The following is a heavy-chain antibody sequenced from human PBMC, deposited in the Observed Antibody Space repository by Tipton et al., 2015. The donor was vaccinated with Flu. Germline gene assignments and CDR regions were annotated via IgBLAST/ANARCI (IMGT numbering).Heavy chain of an antibody. CDR2: ISHSGSP. CDR1: GGSLDTYH. V-gene: IGHV4-34*01. CDR3: ASQLTSYYGFDV. Sequence: TLSLTCAVSGGSLDTYHYHWIRQAPGKGLEWIGEISHSGSPDYNPSLQSRVTISVDTSKNQFFLNLTSMTAADSAKYHCASQLTSYYGFDVWGRGTTVTVSS. J-gene: IGHJ6*02. D-gene: IGHD1-1*01.